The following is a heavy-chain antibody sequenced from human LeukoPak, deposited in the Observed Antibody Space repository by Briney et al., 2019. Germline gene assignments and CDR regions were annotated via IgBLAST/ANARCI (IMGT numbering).Heavy chain of an antibody. CDR1: GFTFSSYA. J-gene: IGHJ3*01. D-gene: IGHD4-17*01. CDR2: ISGSGGST. V-gene: IGHV3-23*01. Sequence: GGSLRLSCAASGFTFSSYAMSWVRQAPGKGLEWVSAISGSGGSTYYADSVKGRFTISRDNSKNTLYLQMNSLRAEDTAVYYCAKTGEALDYGDYSTWGQGTMVAVSS. CDR3: AKTGEALDYGDYST.